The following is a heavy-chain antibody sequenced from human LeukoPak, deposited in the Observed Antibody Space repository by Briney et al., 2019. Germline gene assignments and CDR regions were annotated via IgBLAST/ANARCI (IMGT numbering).Heavy chain of an antibody. V-gene: IGHV1-8*01. CDR3: ARRIAAAGVGIVY. CDR2: MNPDSGNT. CDR1: GHTFTSYD. Sequence: ASVKVSCKASGHTFTSYDINWVRQSTGQGLEWMGWMNPDSGNTGYAQKFQGRVTMTRNPSISTAYMELSSLTSEDTAVYYCARRIAAAGVGIVYWGQGTLVTVSS. D-gene: IGHD6-13*01. J-gene: IGHJ4*02.